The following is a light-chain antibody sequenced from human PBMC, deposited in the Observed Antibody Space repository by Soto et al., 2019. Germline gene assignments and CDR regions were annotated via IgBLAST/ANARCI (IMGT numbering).Light chain of an antibody. CDR3: SSYTAGGTI. V-gene: IGLV2-14*01. CDR2: EVS. CDR1: SGDVGGYYY. J-gene: IGLJ1*01. Sequence: QSVLTQPASVSGSPGQSITISCTGTSGDVGGYYYVSWYQQLPGKAPKLMISEVSNRPSGVSNRFSGSKSGNTASLTISGLKAEDEDDYYCSSYTAGGTIFGTGTKVTVL.